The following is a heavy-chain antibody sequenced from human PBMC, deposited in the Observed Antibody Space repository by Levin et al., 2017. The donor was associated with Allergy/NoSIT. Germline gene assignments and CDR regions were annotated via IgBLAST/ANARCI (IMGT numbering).Heavy chain of an antibody. J-gene: IGHJ4*02. Sequence: PGGSLRLSCAASGFTVSSNYMSWVRQAPGKGLEWVSVIYSGGSTYYADSVKGRFTISRDNSKNTLYLQMNSLRAEDTAVYYCAKFGECYDSSSYSNFDCWGQGTLVTVSS. CDR2: IYSGGST. V-gene: IGHV3-53*01. CDR1: GFTVSSNY. D-gene: IGHD3-22*01. CDR3: AKFGECYDSSSYSNFDC.